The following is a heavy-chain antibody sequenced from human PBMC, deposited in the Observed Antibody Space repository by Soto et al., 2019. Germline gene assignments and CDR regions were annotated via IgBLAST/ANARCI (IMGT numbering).Heavy chain of an antibody. CDR1: GFTFSSYS. CDR3: ARDAFITMIVVSAAFDI. Sequence: PVGSLRLSCAASGFTFSSYSMNWVRQAPGKGLEWVSSISSSSSYIYYADSVKGRFTISRDNAKNSLYLQMNSLRAEDTAVYYCARDAFITMIVVSAAFDIWGQGTMVT. J-gene: IGHJ3*02. CDR2: ISSSSSYI. D-gene: IGHD3-22*01. V-gene: IGHV3-21*01.